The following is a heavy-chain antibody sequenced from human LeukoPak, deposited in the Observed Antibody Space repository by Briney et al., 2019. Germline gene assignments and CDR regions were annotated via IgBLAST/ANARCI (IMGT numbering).Heavy chain of an antibody. CDR1: GFTFSDYA. CDR3: ARHDSFIPY. D-gene: IGHD5-18*01. Sequence: GGSLRVSCTASGFTFSDYAMSWVRQAPGKGLEWGSGISDSGRSTYCSDSVRGRCTISRDISKNAVYLEVNNLRAEDTAVYFCARHDSFIPYWGQGTLVSVFS. CDR2: ISDSGRST. J-gene: IGHJ4*02. V-gene: IGHV3-23*01.